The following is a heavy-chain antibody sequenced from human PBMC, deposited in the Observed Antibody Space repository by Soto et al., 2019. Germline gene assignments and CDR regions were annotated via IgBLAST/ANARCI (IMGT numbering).Heavy chain of an antibody. J-gene: IGHJ4*02. CDR3: VRDTMRASAAASLDY. CDR1: GFTFSTYE. Sequence: PXGSLRLSCSAAGFTFSTYEFNWVRQAPGRGLDWISYISVSGNIIKYAESVKGRFTISRDNADNSLHLHMSNLRVDDTALYFCVRDTMRASAAASLDYWGQGTQVTVSS. V-gene: IGHV3-48*03. CDR2: ISVSGNII. D-gene: IGHD2-2*01.